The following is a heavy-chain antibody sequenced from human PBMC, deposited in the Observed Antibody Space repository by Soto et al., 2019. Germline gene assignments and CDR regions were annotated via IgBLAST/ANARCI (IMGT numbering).Heavy chain of an antibody. J-gene: IGHJ6*02. CDR3: AREYTAWPLAYGLDV. D-gene: IGHD2-2*02. V-gene: IGHV3-21*01. CDR2: ISSRSDI. Sequence: LRLSCAGSGFTFSTYSINWVRQAPGKGLEWVSSISSRSDIYYADSVKGRFTISRDNAKNSVSLQMNSLRAEDTAVYYCAREYTAWPLAYGLDVWGQGTTVTVSS. CDR1: GFTFSTYS.